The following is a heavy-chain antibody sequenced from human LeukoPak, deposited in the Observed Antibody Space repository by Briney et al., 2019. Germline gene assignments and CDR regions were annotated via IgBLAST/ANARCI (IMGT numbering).Heavy chain of an antibody. CDR3: AKAIPPVLRFLEWLSFDY. CDR2: ITNSGYTI. J-gene: IGHJ4*02. D-gene: IGHD3-3*01. CDR1: GMTFSDYH. V-gene: IGHV3-11*01. Sequence: GGSLRLSCAASGMTFSDYHMTWIRQAPGKGLEWISYITNSGYTIYYADSVKGRFTISRDNSKNTLYLQMNSLRAEDTAVYYCAKAIPPVLRFLEWLSFDYWGQGTLVTVSS.